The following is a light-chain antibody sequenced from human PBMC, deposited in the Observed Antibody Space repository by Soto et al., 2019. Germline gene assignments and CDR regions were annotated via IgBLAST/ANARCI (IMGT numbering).Light chain of an antibody. J-gene: IGLJ2*01. CDR1: SSDVGGYNY. V-gene: IGLV2-11*01. CDR3: GSYAVSYTVV. CDR2: DVS. Sequence: QSALTQPRSVSGSPGQSVTISCTGTSSDVGGYNYVSWHQHHPGKAPKLMIYDVSKRPSGVPDRFSGSKSGNTASLTISGLQAEDEADYFCGSYAVSYTVVFGGGTKLTFL.